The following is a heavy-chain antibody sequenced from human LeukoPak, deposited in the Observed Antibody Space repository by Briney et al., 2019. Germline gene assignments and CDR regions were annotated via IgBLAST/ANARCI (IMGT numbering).Heavy chain of an antibody. V-gene: IGHV1/OR15-1*04. CDR3: ARWTGCSSTSCYIYYYYGMDV. CDR1: GYIFTDYY. D-gene: IGHD2-2*02. Sequence: ASVKVSCKASGYIFTDYYMHWVRQAPGQELGWIGRINPNSGGTNYAQKFQGRVTMTRDTSISTAYMELSSLRSEDTAVYYCARWTGCSSTSCYIYYYYGMDVWGQGTTVTVSS. J-gene: IGHJ6*02. CDR2: INPNSGGT.